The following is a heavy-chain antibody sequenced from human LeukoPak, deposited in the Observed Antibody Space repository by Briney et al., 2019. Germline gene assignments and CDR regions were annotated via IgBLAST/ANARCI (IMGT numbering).Heavy chain of an antibody. J-gene: IGHJ4*02. D-gene: IGHD6-13*01. CDR3: ARGYYSSSRFDS. V-gene: IGHV3-23*01. CDR1: GFTFSSYA. Sequence: PGGSLRLSCVASGFTFSSYAMSWVRQAPGKGLESISGSGGSTNYADSVKGRFTISRDNAENTLYMRMNSLRPEDTAVYYCARGYYSSSRFDSWGQGTLVTVSS. CDR2: ISGSGGST.